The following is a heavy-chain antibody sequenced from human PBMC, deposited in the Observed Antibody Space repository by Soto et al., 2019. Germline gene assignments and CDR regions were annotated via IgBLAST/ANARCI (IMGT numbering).Heavy chain of an antibody. Sequence: ASVKVSCKASGYTFTDYYIHWVRQAPGQGLEWLGWINPNIGDTNYAQKFQGWVTMTRDTSISTVYMELSSLKSDDTAVYYCARSTTYSSAWSAFQYWG. CDR3: ARSTTYSSAWSAFQY. CDR2: INPNIGDT. V-gene: IGHV1-2*04. D-gene: IGHD6-19*01. CDR1: GYTFTDYY. J-gene: IGHJ1*01.